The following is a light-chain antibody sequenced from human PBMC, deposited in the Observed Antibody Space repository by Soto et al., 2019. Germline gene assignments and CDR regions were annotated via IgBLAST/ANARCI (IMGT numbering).Light chain of an antibody. CDR3: QQRNSWHI. Sequence: EIVLTQHPDTLSLSPGERATLSFRASKSVSSYLACYQQQLGQAPRLLIYDDSNRATGIPARISGSGSGTVFTLTISCEEAADFAVYYCQQRNSWHIFGYGTKLEIK. CDR2: DDS. J-gene: IGKJ2*01. V-gene: IGKV3-11*01. CDR1: KSVSSY.